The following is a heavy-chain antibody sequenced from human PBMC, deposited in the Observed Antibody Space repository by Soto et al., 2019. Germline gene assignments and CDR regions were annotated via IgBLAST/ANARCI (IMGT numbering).Heavy chain of an antibody. D-gene: IGHD6-19*01. Sequence: EVQLLESGGGLVQPGGSLSLSCAASGFTFTSYAMSWVRQAPGKGLEWVSAISGSGGSTYYADSVKGRFTISRDNSKNTLYLQMNSLRAEDTAVYYCVREWLVRGFDYWGQGTLVTVSS. J-gene: IGHJ4*02. CDR1: GFTFTSYA. V-gene: IGHV3-23*01. CDR3: VREWLVRGFDY. CDR2: ISGSGGST.